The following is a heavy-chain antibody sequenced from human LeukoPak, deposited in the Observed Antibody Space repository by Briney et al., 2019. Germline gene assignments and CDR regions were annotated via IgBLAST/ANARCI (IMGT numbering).Heavy chain of an antibody. J-gene: IGHJ4*02. CDR3: ARDPGASVFDY. D-gene: IGHD3-10*01. V-gene: IGHV4-59*01. CDR2: IYYSGST. Sequence: SETLSLTCTVSGGSISSYYWSWIRQPPGKGLEWIGYIYYSGSTNYNPSLKSRVTISVDTSKNQFSLKLSSVTAADTAVYYCARDPGASVFDYWGQATLVTVSS. CDR1: GGSISSYY.